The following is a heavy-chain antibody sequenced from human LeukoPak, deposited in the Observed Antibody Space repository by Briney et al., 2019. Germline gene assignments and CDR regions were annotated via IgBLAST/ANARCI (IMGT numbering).Heavy chain of an antibody. J-gene: IGHJ6*02. D-gene: IGHD6-19*01. V-gene: IGHV3-21*01. Sequence: GGSLRLSCAASGFTLSSYSMNWVRQAPGKGLEWVSSISSSSSYIYYADSVKGRFTISRDNAKNSLYLQMNSLRAEDTAVYYCARGKKQWLGDYYYYGMDVWGQGTTVTVSS. CDR1: GFTLSSYS. CDR2: ISSSSSYI. CDR3: ARGKKQWLGDYYYYGMDV.